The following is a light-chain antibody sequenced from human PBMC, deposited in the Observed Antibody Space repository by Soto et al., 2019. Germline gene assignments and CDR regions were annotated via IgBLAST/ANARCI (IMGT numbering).Light chain of an antibody. Sequence: IVVNQFSLSLPLNPGGPALIPLQFCQRLLHSDGYNYLDWYLQKPGQSPQLLISLGSNRASGVPDRFSGSGSGTDFTLKISSVEAEDVGVYYCMQALQSPWTFGQGTKVDIK. CDR3: MQALQSPWT. CDR2: LGS. V-gene: IGKV2-28*01. CDR1: QRLLHSDGYNY. J-gene: IGKJ1*01.